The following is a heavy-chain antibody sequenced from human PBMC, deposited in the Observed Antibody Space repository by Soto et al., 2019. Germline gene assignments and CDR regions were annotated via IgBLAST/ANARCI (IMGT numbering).Heavy chain of an antibody. CDR1: GGSISSYY. Sequence: SETLSLTCTVSGGSISSYYWSWIRQPPGKGLEWIGYIYYSGSTNYNPSLKSRVTISVDTSKNQFSLKLSSVTAADTAVYYCARGTDYDFWSGYAFDIWGQGTMVTVSS. V-gene: IGHV4-59*01. CDR3: ARGTDYDFWSGYAFDI. J-gene: IGHJ3*02. D-gene: IGHD3-3*01. CDR2: IYYSGST.